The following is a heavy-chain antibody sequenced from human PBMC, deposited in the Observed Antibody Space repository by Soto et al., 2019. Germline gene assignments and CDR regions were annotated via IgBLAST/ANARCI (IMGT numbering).Heavy chain of an antibody. V-gene: IGHV4-34*01. CDR1: GGSFSGYY. Sequence: QVQLQQWGAGLLKPSETLSLTCAVYGGSFSGYYWSWIRQPPGKGLEWIGEINHSGSTNYNPSLKSRVTISVDTSKNQFSLKLSSVTAADTAVYYCARGGQMTTVTTGLAYWGQGTLVTVSS. CDR3: ARGGQMTTVTTGLAY. CDR2: INHSGST. D-gene: IGHD4-17*01. J-gene: IGHJ4*02.